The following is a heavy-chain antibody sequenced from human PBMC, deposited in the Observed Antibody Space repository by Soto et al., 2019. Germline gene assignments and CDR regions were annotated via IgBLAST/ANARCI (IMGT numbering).Heavy chain of an antibody. D-gene: IGHD2-15*01. CDR1: GYTFTSYS. J-gene: IGHJ6*02. CDR2: INPSSGRT. Sequence: ASVKVSCKASGYTFTSYSMHWVRQAPGQGLEWMGIINPSSGRTSYAQNFQGRVTMTSDTSTSIVYMEMSSLKSEDTAVYYCARDNNFGFILYVMDVWGPGTTVTVYS. V-gene: IGHV1-46*01. CDR3: ARDNNFGFILYVMDV.